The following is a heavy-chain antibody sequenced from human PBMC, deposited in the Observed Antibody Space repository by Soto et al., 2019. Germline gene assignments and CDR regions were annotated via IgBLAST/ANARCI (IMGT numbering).Heavy chain of an antibody. CDR2: VFHSGST. Sequence: PSETLSLTCVVSGTSISSHNWWSWVRQSPGQGWEWIGEVFHSGSTNYNPSLQSRVTMSIDNSRNQFSLTLNSVTAADTALYFCARGTTNGNGFDPWGQGILVTVSS. V-gene: IGHV4-4*02. J-gene: IGHJ5*02. D-gene: IGHD1-7*01. CDR3: ARGTTNGNGFDP. CDR1: GTSISSHNW.